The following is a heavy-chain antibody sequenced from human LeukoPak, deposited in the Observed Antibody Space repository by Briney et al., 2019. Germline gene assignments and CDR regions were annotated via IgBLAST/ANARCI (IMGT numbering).Heavy chain of an antibody. Sequence: SVKVSCKASGGTFSSYAISWVRQAPGQGLEWMGGIIPIFGTANYAQKFQGRVTITTDESTSTAYMELSSLRSEDTAVYYCARGPLEWLPLSADYYYYMDVWGKGTTVTVSS. D-gene: IGHD3-3*01. CDR3: ARGPLEWLPLSADYYYYMDV. V-gene: IGHV1-69*05. CDR2: IIPIFGTA. CDR1: GGTFSSYA. J-gene: IGHJ6*03.